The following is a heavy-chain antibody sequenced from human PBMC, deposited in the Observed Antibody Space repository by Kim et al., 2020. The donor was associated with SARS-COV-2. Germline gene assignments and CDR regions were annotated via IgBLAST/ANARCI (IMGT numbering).Heavy chain of an antibody. V-gene: IGHV3-23*01. CDR2: ISGSGGST. J-gene: IGHJ6*02. CDR1: GFTFSSYA. CDR3: ANLPVFEGFGVPHRSGMDV. Sequence: GGSLRLSCAASGFTFSSYAMSWVRQAPGKGLEWVSAISGSGGSTYYADSVKGRFTISRDNSKNTLYLQMNSLRAEDTAVYYCANLPVFEGFGVPHRSGMDVWGQGTTVTVSS. D-gene: IGHD3-10*01.